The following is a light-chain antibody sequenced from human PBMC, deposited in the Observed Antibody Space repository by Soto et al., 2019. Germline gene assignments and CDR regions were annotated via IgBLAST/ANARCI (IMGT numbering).Light chain of an antibody. CDR3: CSYAGSSPSV. Sequence: QSVLTQPASVSGSPGQSITISCTGASSDVGSYNLVSWYQQHPGKAPKLMIYEGSKRPSGVSNRFSGSKSGNTASLTISGLQAEDEADYYCCSYAGSSPSVFGTWTKVTVL. CDR2: EGS. J-gene: IGLJ1*01. V-gene: IGLV2-23*01. CDR1: SSDVGSYNL.